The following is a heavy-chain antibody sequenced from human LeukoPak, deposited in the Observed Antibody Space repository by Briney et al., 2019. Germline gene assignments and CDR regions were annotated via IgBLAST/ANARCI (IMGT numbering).Heavy chain of an antibody. Sequence: GGSLRLSCAASGFTFSDYYMSWIRQAPGKGLEWVSYISSSGSTIYYADSVKGRSTISRDNAKNSLYLKMNSLRAEDTAVYYCARDVGYGDYSFDYWGQGTLVTVSS. CDR2: ISSSGSTI. V-gene: IGHV3-11*01. D-gene: IGHD4-17*01. CDR3: ARDVGYGDYSFDY. CDR1: GFTFSDYY. J-gene: IGHJ4*02.